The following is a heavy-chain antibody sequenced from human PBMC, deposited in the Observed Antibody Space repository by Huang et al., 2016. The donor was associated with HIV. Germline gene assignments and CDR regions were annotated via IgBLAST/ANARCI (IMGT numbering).Heavy chain of an antibody. Sequence: QVQLVQSGAEFKKPGASLKVSCAASGYIFTTYSIHWFRRVPGQSLQWLGWINPSNGRIPFVQSFNGRVSLSRDMSAATVYMQRSGLTPDDTATYYCARAARGDGYHGAFDVWGQGTV. V-gene: IGHV1-3*01. CDR3: ARAARGDGYHGAFDV. CDR1: GYIFTTYS. CDR2: INPSNGRI. J-gene: IGHJ3*01. D-gene: IGHD2-2*03.